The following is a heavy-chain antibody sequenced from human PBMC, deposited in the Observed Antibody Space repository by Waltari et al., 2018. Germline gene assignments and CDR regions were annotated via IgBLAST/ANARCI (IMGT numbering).Heavy chain of an antibody. D-gene: IGHD4-17*01. CDR3: ARHESAHYGGFDS. CDR1: GDSITSASY. CDR2: VYHFGGS. J-gene: IGHJ4*02. V-gene: IGHV4-38-2*01. Sequence: QVQLQESGPGLVKPSETLSLTCAGSGDSITSASYWGWIRQPPGKGLEWIGYVYHFGGSSYNPSLKSRVTMSLDTSKRQFSLNLSSVTAADTAVYYCARHESAHYGGFDSWGRGTLVTVSA.